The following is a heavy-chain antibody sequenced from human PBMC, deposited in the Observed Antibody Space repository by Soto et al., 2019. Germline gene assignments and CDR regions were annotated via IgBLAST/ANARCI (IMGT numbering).Heavy chain of an antibody. D-gene: IGHD2-15*01. CDR3: ARLGYCSGGSCRRGNWFDP. Sequence: SETLSLTCAVYGGSFSGYYWSWIRQPPGKGLEWIGEINHSGSTNYNPSLKSRVTISVDTSKNQFSLKLSSVTAADTAVYYCARLGYCSGGSCRRGNWFDPWGQGTLVTVSS. CDR2: INHSGST. J-gene: IGHJ5*02. CDR1: GGSFSGYY. V-gene: IGHV4-34*01.